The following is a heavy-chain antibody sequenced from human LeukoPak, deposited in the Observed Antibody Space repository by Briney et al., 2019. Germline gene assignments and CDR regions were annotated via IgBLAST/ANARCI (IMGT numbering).Heavy chain of an antibody. J-gene: IGHJ4*01. D-gene: IGHD6-25*01. CDR2: ISGGGSNT. V-gene: IGHV3-23*01. CDR1: VFSFSDYA. CDR3: AKDSVAAAGFYLDY. Sequence: GGSLRLSCAASVFSFSDYAMTWVRQAPGKGRVWGSGISGGGSNTYRSASATGGFTISRDNSENTLYLQMSSLRAEDTAIYYCAKDSVAAAGFYLDYWGHGTLVTVSS.